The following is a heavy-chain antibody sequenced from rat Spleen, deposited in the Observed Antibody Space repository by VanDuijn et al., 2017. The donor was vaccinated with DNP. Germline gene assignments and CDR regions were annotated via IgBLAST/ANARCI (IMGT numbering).Heavy chain of an antibody. Sequence: QVQLKESGPGLVQPSQTLSLTCTVSGFSLTNYHVNWVRQPPGKGLEWMGRIQSGGNTDYNSALKSRLSISRDTSKSQVFLKMNSVQTEATAIYFCARHYTYWGQGVMVTVSS. J-gene: IGHJ2*01. CDR2: IQSGGNT. V-gene: IGHV2-27*01. CDR1: GFSLTNYH. D-gene: IGHD1-2*01. CDR3: ARHYTY.